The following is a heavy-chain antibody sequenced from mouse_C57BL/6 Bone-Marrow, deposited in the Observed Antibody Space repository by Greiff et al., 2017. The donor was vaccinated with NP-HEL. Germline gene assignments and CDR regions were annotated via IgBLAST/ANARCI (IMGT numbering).Heavy chain of an antibody. CDR3: AKDAYYSNFSFAY. V-gene: IGHV1-78*01. J-gene: IGHJ3*01. CDR2: IYPRDGST. D-gene: IGHD2-5*01. CDR1: GYTFTDHT. Sequence: QVQLQQSNAELVKPGASVKISCKVSGYTFTDHTIHWMKQRPEQGLEWIGYIYPRDGSTKYNEKFKGKATLTADKSSSTAYMQLNSLTSEDSAVYFCAKDAYYSNFSFAYWGQGTLVTVSA.